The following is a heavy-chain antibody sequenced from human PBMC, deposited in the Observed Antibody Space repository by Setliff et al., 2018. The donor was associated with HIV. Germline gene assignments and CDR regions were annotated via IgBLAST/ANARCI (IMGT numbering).Heavy chain of an antibody. J-gene: IGHJ6*03. Sequence: PSETLSLTCTISGGSVSGYYWSWIRQPPGKGLEWIGYIYYSGSANHNPSLKSRVTISVDTSKNEVSLKLTYVTSADTAVYYCARITDDYSGFYYYMDVWGKGTTVTVSS. CDR2: IYYSGSA. D-gene: IGHD4-4*01. CDR1: GGSVSGYY. V-gene: IGHV4-59*02. CDR3: ARITDDYSGFYYYMDV.